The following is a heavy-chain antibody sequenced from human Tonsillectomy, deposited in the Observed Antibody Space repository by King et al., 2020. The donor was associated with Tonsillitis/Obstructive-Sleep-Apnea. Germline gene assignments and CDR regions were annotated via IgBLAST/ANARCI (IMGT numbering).Heavy chain of an antibody. CDR1: GGSFSGYY. Sequence: VQLQQWGAGLLKPSETLSLTCAVYGGSFSGYYWSWIRQPPGKGLEWIGEINHSGSTNYNPSLKSRVTISVDTSKNHFSLKLSSVTAADTAVYYCARVRRILRFLEWLPSIDYWGQGTLVTVSS. D-gene: IGHD3-3*01. V-gene: IGHV4-34*01. J-gene: IGHJ4*02. CDR3: ARVRRILRFLEWLPSIDY. CDR2: INHSGST.